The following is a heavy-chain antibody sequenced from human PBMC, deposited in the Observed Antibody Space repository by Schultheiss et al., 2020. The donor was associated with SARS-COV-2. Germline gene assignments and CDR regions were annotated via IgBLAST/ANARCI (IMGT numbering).Heavy chain of an antibody. CDR1: GFTFSSYW. Sequence: GGSLRLSCAASGFTFSSYWMHWVRQAPGKGLEWVSAISGSGGSTYYADSVKGRFTISRDNAKNSLILEMNSLRDEDTAVYYCARDEPNIVVVTATQSSFDYWGQGTLVTVSS. CDR3: ARDEPNIVVVTATQSSFDY. CDR2: ISGSGGST. J-gene: IGHJ4*02. V-gene: IGHV3-23*01. D-gene: IGHD2-21*02.